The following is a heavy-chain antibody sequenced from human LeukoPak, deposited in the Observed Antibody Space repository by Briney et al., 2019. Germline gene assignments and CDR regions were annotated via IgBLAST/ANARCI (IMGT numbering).Heavy chain of an antibody. D-gene: IGHD6-13*01. CDR1: GFTLSSYW. J-gene: IGHJ4*02. CDR3: ARHIAADGLFFDY. Sequence: QPGGSLRLSCAASGFTLSSYWMSWVRQAPGKGLEWVANIKYDGSEIYYVDSVKGRFTISRDIAKNSLDLQMNGLRAEDTAVYYCARHIAADGLFFDYWGQGTLVTVSS. CDR2: IKYDGSEI. V-gene: IGHV3-7*01.